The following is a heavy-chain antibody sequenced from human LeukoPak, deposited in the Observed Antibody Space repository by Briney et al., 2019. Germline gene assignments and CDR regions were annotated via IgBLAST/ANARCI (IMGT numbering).Heavy chain of an antibody. Sequence: ASVKVSCKASGYTFTSYDINWERQATGQGLEWMGWMNPNSGNTGYAQKFQGRVTMTRNTSISTAYMELSSLRSEDTAVYYCARDGSGYYFYYYYYGMDVWGQGTTVTVSS. CDR2: MNPNSGNT. J-gene: IGHJ6*02. D-gene: IGHD3-22*01. CDR3: ARDGSGYYFYYYYYGMDV. V-gene: IGHV1-8*01. CDR1: GYTFTSYD.